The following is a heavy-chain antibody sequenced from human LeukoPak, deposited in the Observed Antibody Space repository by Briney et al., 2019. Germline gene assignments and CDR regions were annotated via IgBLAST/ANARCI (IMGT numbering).Heavy chain of an antibody. Sequence: GASVKVSCKASGGTFSSYAISWVRQAPGQGLEWMGGIIPIFGTANYAQKFQGRVTITADESTSTAYMELSSLRSEDTAVYYCARVDEARAYCSGGSCYSYGLDYWGQGTLVTVSS. CDR2: IIPIFGTA. D-gene: IGHD2-15*01. J-gene: IGHJ4*02. V-gene: IGHV1-69*13. CDR3: ARVDEARAYCSGGSCYSYGLDY. CDR1: GGTFSSYA.